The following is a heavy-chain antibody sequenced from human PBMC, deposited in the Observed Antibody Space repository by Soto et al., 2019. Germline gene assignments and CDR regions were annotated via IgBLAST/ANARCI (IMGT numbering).Heavy chain of an antibody. Sequence: PSETLSLTCAVYGGSFSGYYWSWIRQPPGKGLEWIGEINHSGSTNYNPSLKSRVTISVDTSKNQFSLKLSSVTAADTAVYYCARAYYYDSSGYPSRKYYFDYWGQGTLVTVSS. CDR1: GGSFSGYY. J-gene: IGHJ4*02. V-gene: IGHV4-34*01. CDR2: INHSGST. D-gene: IGHD3-22*01. CDR3: ARAYYYDSSGYPSRKYYFDY.